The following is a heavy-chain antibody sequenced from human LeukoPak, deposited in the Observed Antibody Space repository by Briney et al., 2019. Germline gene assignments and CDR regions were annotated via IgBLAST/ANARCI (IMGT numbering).Heavy chain of an antibody. D-gene: IGHD3-10*01. J-gene: IGHJ6*02. CDR1: GFTFDDYA. CDR2: ISWNSGSI. CDR3: AKDIRAYYYYYGMDV. V-gene: IGHV3-9*01. Sequence: PGRSLRLSCAASGFTFDDYAMHWVRQAPGKGLEWVSGISWNSGSIGYADSVKGRFTISRDNAKNSLYLQMNSLGAEDTALYYCAKDIRAYYYYYGMDVWGQGTTVTVSS.